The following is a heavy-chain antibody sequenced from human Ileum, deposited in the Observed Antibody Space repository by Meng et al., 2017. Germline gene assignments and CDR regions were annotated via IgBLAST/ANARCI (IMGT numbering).Heavy chain of an antibody. Sequence: QVQLQQGGAGLLKPSETLSLTCTVYGASFTGYSWTWICQSPGKGLEWIGEVNHDGGTNYSPSLKSRVIISIDTSKNQFSLKLTAVTATDAVVYYCAREGSWFGADYWGQGTLVTVSS. CDR3: AREGSWFGADY. J-gene: IGHJ4*02. CDR2: VNHDGGT. CDR1: GASFTGYS. D-gene: IGHD3-10*01. V-gene: IGHV4-34*02.